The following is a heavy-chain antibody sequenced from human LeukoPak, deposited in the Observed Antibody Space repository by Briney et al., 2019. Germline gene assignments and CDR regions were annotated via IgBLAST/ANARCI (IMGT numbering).Heavy chain of an antibody. CDR3: TTDPNGTTGTTLFDY. Sequence: GGSLRLSCAASGFTFSNAWMSWVRQAPGKGLEWVGRIKSKTDGWTTDYAAPVKGRLTISRDDSKNTLYLQMNSLKTEDTAVYYCTTDPNGTTGTTLFDYWGQGTLVTVSS. CDR2: IKSKTDGWTT. D-gene: IGHD1-1*01. CDR1: GFTFSNAW. V-gene: IGHV3-15*01. J-gene: IGHJ4*02.